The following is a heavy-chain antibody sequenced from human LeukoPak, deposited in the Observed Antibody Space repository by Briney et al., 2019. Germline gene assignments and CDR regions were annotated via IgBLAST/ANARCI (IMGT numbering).Heavy chain of an antibody. CDR1: GGSFSGYY. D-gene: IGHD3-22*01. V-gene: IGHV4-34*01. CDR2: INHSGST. Sequence: SETLSLTCAVYGGSFSGYYWSWIRQPPGKGLEWIGEINHSGSTSYNPSLKSRVTISVDTSKNQFSLKLSSVTAADTAVYYCARGGYDSSGYGPYYYYYMDVWGKGTTVTVSS. CDR3: ARGGYDSSGYGPYYYYYMDV. J-gene: IGHJ6*03.